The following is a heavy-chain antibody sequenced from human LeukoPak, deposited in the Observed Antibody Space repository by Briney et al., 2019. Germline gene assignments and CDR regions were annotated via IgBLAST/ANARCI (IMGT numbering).Heavy chain of an antibody. CDR1: GGSISSYY. CDR2: IYYSGST. J-gene: IGHJ4*02. V-gene: IGHV4-59*12. Sequence: SETLSLTCTVAGGSISSYYWSWIRQPPGKGLEWMGYIYYSGSTNYNPSPKSLVTISVDSTKTQCSLKLNSVTAADTAIYYCATDKQALAFHSWGQGTLVTVSS. CDR3: ATDKQALAFHS. D-gene: IGHD5-12*01.